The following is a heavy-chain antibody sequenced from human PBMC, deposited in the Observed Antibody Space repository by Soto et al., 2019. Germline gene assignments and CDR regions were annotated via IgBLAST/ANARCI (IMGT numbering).Heavy chain of an antibody. D-gene: IGHD2-21*01. CDR3: AKDAVVAFDI. CDR2: MSFDGSNE. Sequence: QVHLVESGGGVVQPGRSLRLSCAASGFTFSNYGMHWVRQAPGKGLEWLAVMSFDGSNEYYADSVQGRLTISRDNSKNTLYLQMNSLRTEDTAVYHCAKDAVVAFDIWGQGTMVTVSS. V-gene: IGHV3-30*18. J-gene: IGHJ3*02. CDR1: GFTFSNYG.